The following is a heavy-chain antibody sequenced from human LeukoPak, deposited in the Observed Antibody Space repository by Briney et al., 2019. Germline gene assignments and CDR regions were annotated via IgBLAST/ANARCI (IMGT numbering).Heavy chain of an antibody. J-gene: IGHJ5*02. V-gene: IGHV4-59*08. Sequence: SETLSLTCRVSGGSLTSYFWTWIRQPPGKPLEWIGDVHYTGITNFNPSLKSRVTMSVDTPKSQFSLRLRPVTAADTAVYFCARHKSSGNYYNAWGQGTLVVVSS. CDR2: VHYTGIT. CDR3: ARHKSSGNYYNA. CDR1: GGSLTSYF. D-gene: IGHD3-10*01.